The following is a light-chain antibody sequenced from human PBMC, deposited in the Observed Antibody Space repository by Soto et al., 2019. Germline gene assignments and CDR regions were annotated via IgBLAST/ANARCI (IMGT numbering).Light chain of an antibody. J-gene: IGLJ1*01. CDR1: SSDVGGYNY. V-gene: IGLV2-14*01. CDR3: CSYTSSSAPHDV. CDR2: DVS. Sequence: QSALTQPASVSGSPGQSITISCTGTSSDVGGYNYVSWYQQHPGKAPKLMIYDVSNRPSGVSNRLSGSKSANTASLTISRLQAEDEADYDCCSYTSSSAPHDVFGTGTKLTVL.